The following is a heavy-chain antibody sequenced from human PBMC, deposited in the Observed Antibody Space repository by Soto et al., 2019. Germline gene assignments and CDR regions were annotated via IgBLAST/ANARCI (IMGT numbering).Heavy chain of an antibody. Sequence: QVQLVESGGGMVQPGTSLRLSCAASGVSFSDFGIHWVRQAPGKGLEWVSLVSFDGSFEYYADSVKGRFTISRDNSKNTLQLQMNSLRPEDTAVYYCARERTQYCPGDFEYWGQGTLVTVSS. CDR3: ARERTQYCPGDFEY. CDR1: GVSFSDFG. J-gene: IGHJ4*02. V-gene: IGHV3-30*03. D-gene: IGHD7-27*01. CDR2: VSFDGSFE.